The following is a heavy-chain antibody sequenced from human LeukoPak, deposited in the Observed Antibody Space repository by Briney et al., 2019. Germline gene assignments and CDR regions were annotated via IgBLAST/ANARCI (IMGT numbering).Heavy chain of an antibody. CDR1: GYTFTNFY. Sequence: ASVKVSCKASGYTFTNFYMHWVRQAPGQGLEWMGLINPSGGSTSYAQKFQGRVAMTRDTSTSTVYMELGSLRSEDTAVYYCARAHSGSYPGYWGQGTLLTVSS. J-gene: IGHJ4*02. CDR3: ARAHSGSYPGY. V-gene: IGHV1-46*01. CDR2: INPSGGST. D-gene: IGHD1-26*01.